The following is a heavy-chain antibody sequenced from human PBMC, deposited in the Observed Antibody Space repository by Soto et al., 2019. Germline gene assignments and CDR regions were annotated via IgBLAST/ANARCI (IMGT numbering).Heavy chain of an antibody. CDR3: ARGIRAAVWFDP. Sequence: YWSWIRQPPGKGLEWIGYIYYSGSTNYNPSLKSRVTISVDTSKNQFSLKLSSVTAADTAVYYCARGIRAAVWFDPWGQGTLVTVS. CDR2: IYYSGST. V-gene: IGHV4-59*01. CDR1: Y. D-gene: IGHD6-13*01. J-gene: IGHJ5*02.